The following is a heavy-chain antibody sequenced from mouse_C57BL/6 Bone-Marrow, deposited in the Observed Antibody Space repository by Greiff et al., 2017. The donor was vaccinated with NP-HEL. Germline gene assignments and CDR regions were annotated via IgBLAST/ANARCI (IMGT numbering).Heavy chain of an antibody. J-gene: IGHJ1*03. D-gene: IGHD1-1*01. Sequence: LEESGAELAKPGASVKLSCKASGYTFTSYWMHWVKQRPGQGLEWIGYINPSSGYTKYNQKFKDKATLTADKSSSTAYMQLSSLTYEDSAVYYCARFTTVVDWYFDVWGTGTTVTVSS. CDR1: GYTFTSYW. CDR3: ARFTTVVDWYFDV. CDR2: INPSSGYT. V-gene: IGHV1-7*01.